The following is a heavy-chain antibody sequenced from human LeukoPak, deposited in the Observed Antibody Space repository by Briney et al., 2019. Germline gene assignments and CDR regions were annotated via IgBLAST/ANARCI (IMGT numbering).Heavy chain of an antibody. V-gene: IGHV3-9*01. CDR2: ISWNSGSI. CDR3: AKDIDCSGGSCYRGLDY. D-gene: IGHD2-15*01. J-gene: IGHJ4*02. CDR1: GFTFDDYA. Sequence: GGSLRLSCAASGFTFDDYAMHWVRQAPGKGLEWVSGISWNSGSIGYADSVKGRFTISRDNAKNSLYLQMNSLRPEDTALYHCAKDIDCSGGSCYRGLDYWGQGTLVTVSS.